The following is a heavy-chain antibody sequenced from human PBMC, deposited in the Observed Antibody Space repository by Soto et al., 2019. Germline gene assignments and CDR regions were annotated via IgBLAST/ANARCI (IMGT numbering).Heavy chain of an antibody. V-gene: IGHV4-59*02. J-gene: IGHJ6*02. CDR1: GGCVATSE. CDR3: ARGEDAFFYYGLDV. Sequence: HSGTMSLTITAEGGCVATSEEIWSRRTLEKGLEWIAYIYDTGISGYTPSASYNPSLKSRVTMSVDTSKSQFSLKLTSVTAADTAVYYCARGEDAFFYYGLDVWGQGITVTVSS. CDR2: IYDTGISGYTPSA.